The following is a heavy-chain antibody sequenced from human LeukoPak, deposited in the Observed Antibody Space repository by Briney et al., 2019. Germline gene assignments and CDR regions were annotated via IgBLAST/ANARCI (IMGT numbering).Heavy chain of an antibody. CDR2: IRYDGSNK. CDR1: GFTFSSYG. J-gene: IGHJ6*03. D-gene: IGHD6-13*01. V-gene: IGHV3-30*02. CDR3: ARVNSSSWYVVYYYYYMDV. Sequence: PGGSLRLSCAASGFTFSSYGMHWVRQAPGKGLEWVAFIRYDGSNKYYADSVKGRFTISRDNSKNTLYLQMNSLRAEDTAVYYCARVNSSSWYVVYYYYYMDVWGKGTTVTVSS.